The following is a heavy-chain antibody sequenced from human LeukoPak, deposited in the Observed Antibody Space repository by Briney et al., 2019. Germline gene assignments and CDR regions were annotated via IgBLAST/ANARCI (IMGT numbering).Heavy chain of an antibody. V-gene: IGHV4-59*08. Sequence: PSETLSLTCTVSGGSISSHYWTWIRQPPGKGLQWNGYIYFSGSTEYNPSLKSRVTISIDPSNNQFSLSLSSVTAADTAVYYCARRCSGPTCYTDAYDIWGQGTIVTVSS. CDR2: IYFSGST. CDR1: GGSISSHY. D-gene: IGHD2-2*02. J-gene: IGHJ3*02. CDR3: ARRCSGPTCYTDAYDI.